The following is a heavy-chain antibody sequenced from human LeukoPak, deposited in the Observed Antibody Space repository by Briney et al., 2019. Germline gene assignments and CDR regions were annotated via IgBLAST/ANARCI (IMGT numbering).Heavy chain of an antibody. D-gene: IGHD2-15*01. V-gene: IGHV3-21*01. Sequence: KAGGSLRLSCAASGFTFSSYRMNWVRQAPGKGLEWVSSISSSSSYIYYADSVKGRFTISRDNAKNSLYLQMNSLRAEDTAVYYCASSVVVVAATGVWGQGTLVTVSS. J-gene: IGHJ4*02. CDR3: ASSVVVVAATGV. CDR2: ISSSSSYI. CDR1: GFTFSSYR.